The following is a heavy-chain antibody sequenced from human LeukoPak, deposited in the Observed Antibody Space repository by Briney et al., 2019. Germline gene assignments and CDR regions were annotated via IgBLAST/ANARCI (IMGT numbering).Heavy chain of an antibody. CDR2: INSDGSST. D-gene: IGHD2-15*01. CDR1: GFTFSSYW. J-gene: IGHJ3*02. Sequence: PGGSLRLSCAASGFTFSSYWMHWVRQAPGKGLVWVSRINSDGSSTSYADSVKGRFTISRDNAKNTLYLQMNGLRAEDTAVYYCARWHCSGGSCYSAFDIWGQGTMVTVSS. CDR3: ARWHCSGGSCYSAFDI. V-gene: IGHV3-74*01.